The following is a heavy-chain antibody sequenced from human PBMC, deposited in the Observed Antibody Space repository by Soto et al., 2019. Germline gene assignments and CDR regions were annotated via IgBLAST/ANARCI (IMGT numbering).Heavy chain of an antibody. J-gene: IGHJ4*02. V-gene: IGHV1-18*04. CDR3: ARDWGYSSSSG. CDR2: ISAYNGNT. CDR1: GYTFTSYG. Sequence: ASVKVSCKSSGYTFTSYGISWVRQAPGQGLEWMGWISAYNGNTNYAQKLQGRVTITADESTSTAYMELSSLRSEDTAVYYCARDWGYSSSSGWGQGTLVTVSS. D-gene: IGHD6-6*01.